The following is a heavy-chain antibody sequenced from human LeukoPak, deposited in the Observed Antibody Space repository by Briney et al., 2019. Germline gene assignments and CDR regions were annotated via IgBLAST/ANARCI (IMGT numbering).Heavy chain of an antibody. CDR2: ISAYNGNT. D-gene: IGHD3-3*01. Sequence: GASVKVSCKASGYTFTSYGISWVRQAPGQGLEWVGWISAYNGNTNYAQKLQGRVTMTTDTSTSTAYMELRSLRSDDTAVYYCARDTIFGVVTVYYYYGMDVWGQGTTVTVSS. CDR3: ARDTIFGVVTVYYYYGMDV. J-gene: IGHJ6*02. CDR1: GYTFTSYG. V-gene: IGHV1-18*01.